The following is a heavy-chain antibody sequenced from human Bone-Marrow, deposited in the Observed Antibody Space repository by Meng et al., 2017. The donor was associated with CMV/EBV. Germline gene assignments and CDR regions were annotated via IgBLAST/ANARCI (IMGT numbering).Heavy chain of an antibody. CDR2: ISGSGGST. V-gene: IGHV3-23*01. D-gene: IGHD2-2*02. J-gene: IGHJ4*02. CDR3: AKDPPNPYCSSTSCYSGY. Sequence: GGSLRLSCAASGFTFSSYWMSWVRQAPGKGLEWVSAISGSGGSTYYADSVKGRFTISRDNSKNTLYLQMNSLRAEDTAVYYCAKDPPNPYCSSTSCYSGYWGQGTLVTVSS. CDR1: GFTFSSYW.